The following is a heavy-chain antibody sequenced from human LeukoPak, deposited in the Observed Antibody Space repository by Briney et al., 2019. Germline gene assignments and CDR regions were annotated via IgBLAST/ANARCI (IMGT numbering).Heavy chain of an antibody. CDR1: GGSISSSSYY. V-gene: IGHV4-39*01. D-gene: IGHD6-19*01. J-gene: IGHJ1*01. CDR2: IYYSGST. CDR3: ARQPRIAVAGWAEYFQH. Sequence: SETLSLTCTVSGGSISSSSYYWGWIRQPPGKGLEWIGSIYYSGSTYYNPSLKSRVTISVDTSKNQFSLKLSSVTAADTAVYYCARQPRIAVAGWAEYFQHWGQGTLVTVSS.